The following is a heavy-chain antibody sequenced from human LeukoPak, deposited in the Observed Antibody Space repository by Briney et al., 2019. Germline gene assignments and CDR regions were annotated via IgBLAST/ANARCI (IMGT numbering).Heavy chain of an antibody. CDR3: AKRGYYYGSGSYPFDC. CDR1: GFTFSSYG. J-gene: IGHJ4*02. V-gene: IGHV3-23*01. CDR2: ISGSGGST. D-gene: IGHD3-10*01. Sequence: GGSLRLSCAASGFTFSSYGMSWVRQATGKGLEWVSAISGSGGSTYYADSVKGRFTNSRDNSKNTLYLQMNSLRAEDTAVYYCAKRGYYYGSGSYPFDCWGQGTLVTVSS.